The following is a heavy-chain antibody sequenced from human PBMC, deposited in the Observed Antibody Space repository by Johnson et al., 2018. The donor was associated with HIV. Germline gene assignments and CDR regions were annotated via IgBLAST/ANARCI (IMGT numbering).Heavy chain of an antibody. V-gene: IGHV3-7*01. Sequence: EVQLVEYGGGLVQPGGSLRLSCAASGFTFSSYWMPWVRQAPGKGLEWVANIKQDGSEKYYVDSVKGRFTISRDDAKNTLYRQMNSLGSEDTAVYYCASVSGSTWSYGDACDFWGQGKMVTFSS. CDR3: ASVSGSTWSYGDACDF. CDR2: IKQDGSEK. CDR1: GFTFSSYW. J-gene: IGHJ3*01. D-gene: IGHD5-18*01.